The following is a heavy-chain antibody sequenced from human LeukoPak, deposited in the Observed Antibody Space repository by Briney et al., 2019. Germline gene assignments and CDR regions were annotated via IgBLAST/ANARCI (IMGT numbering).Heavy chain of an antibody. J-gene: IGHJ6*03. D-gene: IGHD5-24*01. Sequence: GGSLRLSCVASGFTFSSYWMTWVRQAPGKGLEWVANIKTDGSQIYYVDSVKGRFTISRDNAKNSLYLQMNSLRAEDTAVYYCARDIRIEWLQPNYYYYMDVWGKGTTVTVSS. CDR2: IKTDGSQI. CDR1: GFTFSSYW. CDR3: ARDIRIEWLQPNYYYYMDV. V-gene: IGHV3-7*01.